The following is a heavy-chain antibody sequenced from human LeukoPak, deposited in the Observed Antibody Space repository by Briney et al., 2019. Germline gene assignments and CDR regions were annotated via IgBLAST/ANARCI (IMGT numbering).Heavy chain of an antibody. J-gene: IGHJ6*03. D-gene: IGHD3-16*01. CDR2: MNPNSGNT. Sequence: ASVKVSCKASGYTFTSYDINWVRQATGQGLEWMGWMNPNSGNTGYAQKFQGRVTITRNTSISTAYMELSSLRSEDTAVYYCARGPPSLHRGCMDVWGKVTTVTVSS. V-gene: IGHV1-8*03. CDR1: GYTFTSYD. CDR3: ARGPPSLHRGCMDV.